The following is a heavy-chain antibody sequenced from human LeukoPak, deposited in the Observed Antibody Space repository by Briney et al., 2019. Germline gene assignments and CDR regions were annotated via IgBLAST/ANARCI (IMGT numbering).Heavy chain of an antibody. CDR2: IIPILGIA. J-gene: IGHJ4*02. Sequence: GASVKVSCKASGGTFSSYAISWVRQAPGQGREWMGRIIPILGIANYAQKFQGRVTITADKSTSTAYMELSSLRSEDTAVYYCARDLFRGYDAHFDYWGQGTLVTVSS. V-gene: IGHV1-69*04. CDR1: GGTFSSYA. CDR3: ARDLFRGYDAHFDY. D-gene: IGHD5-12*01.